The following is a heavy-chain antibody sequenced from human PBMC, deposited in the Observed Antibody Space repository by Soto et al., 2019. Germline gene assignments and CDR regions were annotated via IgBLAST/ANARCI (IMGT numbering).Heavy chain of an antibody. V-gene: IGHV1-2*02. CDR2: INPNSGGT. J-gene: IGHJ6*02. D-gene: IGHD2-15*01. Sequence: QVQLVQSGAEVKKPGASVKVSCKASGYNFTGYYMHWVRQAPGQGLEWMGWINPNSGGTNYAQKFQGRVTMTRDTSINTAYMELSRLRSDDTAVYYCARGAGIVVVVAASWWYGLDVWGQGTTVTVSS. CDR1: GYNFTGYY. CDR3: ARGAGIVVVVAASWWYGLDV.